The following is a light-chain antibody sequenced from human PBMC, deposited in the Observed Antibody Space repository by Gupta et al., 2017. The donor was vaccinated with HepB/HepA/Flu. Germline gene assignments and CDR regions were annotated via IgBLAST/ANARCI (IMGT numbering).Light chain of an antibody. V-gene: IGLV1-40*01. CDR1: SSNIGAGYD. Sequence: QSLLTQLPSLSSAPGARVTLSCPRTSSNIGAGYDVNWYQQLPGTAPKLLIYANSTRPSGVPDRFSGSKSGTSASLAITGLQAEDEADYYCQSYDSSLSGVVFGGGTKLTVL. CDR2: ANS. J-gene: IGLJ2*01. CDR3: QSYDSSLSGVV.